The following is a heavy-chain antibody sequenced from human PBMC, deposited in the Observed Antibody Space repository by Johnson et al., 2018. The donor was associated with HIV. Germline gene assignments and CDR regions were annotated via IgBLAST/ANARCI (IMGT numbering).Heavy chain of an antibody. D-gene: IGHD6-6*01. Sequence: VQLMESGGGLVQPGGSLRLSCAASGFTVSNNYMSWVRQAPGKGLEWVSVLFSGGTTFYTDFVKGRFTISRDNSKNTLYLQMSSLRVEDTAMYYCARAAAARSTGHDSFDIWGQGTMVTVSP. V-gene: IGHV3-66*01. CDR1: GFTVSNNY. J-gene: IGHJ3*02. CDR3: ARAAAARSTGHDSFDI. CDR2: LFSGGTT.